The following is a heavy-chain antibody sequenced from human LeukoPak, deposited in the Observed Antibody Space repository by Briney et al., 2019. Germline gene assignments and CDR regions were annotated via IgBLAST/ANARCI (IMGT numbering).Heavy chain of an antibody. CDR3: ARRPWGIAAAGSFFDY. D-gene: IGHD6-13*01. J-gene: IGHJ4*02. CDR2: IYPGDSDT. Sequence: GESLKISCKGSGYSFTSYWIGWVRQMPGKGLEWMGIIYPGDSDTRYSPSFQGQVTISADKSISTAYLQWSSLKASGTAMYYCARRPWGIAAAGSFFDYWGQGTLVTVSS. CDR1: GYSFTSYW. V-gene: IGHV5-51*01.